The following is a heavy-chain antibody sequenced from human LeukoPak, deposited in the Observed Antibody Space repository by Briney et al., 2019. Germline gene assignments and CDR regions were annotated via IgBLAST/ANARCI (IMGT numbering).Heavy chain of an antibody. D-gene: IGHD6-19*01. CDR2: ISVYNGNT. Sequence: GASVKVSCKASGYTFTSYGISWVRQAPGQGLEWMGWISVYNGNTNYAQKLQGRVTMTTDTSTSTAYMELRSLRSDDTAVYYCATSRSGWYYFDYWGQGTLVTVSS. J-gene: IGHJ4*02. CDR3: ATSRSGWYYFDY. V-gene: IGHV1-18*04. CDR1: GYTFTSYG.